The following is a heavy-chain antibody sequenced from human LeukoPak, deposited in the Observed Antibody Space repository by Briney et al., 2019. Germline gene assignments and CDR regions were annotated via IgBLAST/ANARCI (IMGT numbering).Heavy chain of an antibody. J-gene: IGHJ4*02. Sequence: SVKVSCKASGYTFTSYDINWVRQAPGQGLEWMGRIIPILGIANYAQKFQGRVTITADKSTSTAYMELSSLRSEDTAVYYCARDAGYSSSWTDYWGQGTLVTVSS. CDR3: ARDAGYSSSWTDY. CDR2: IIPILGIA. D-gene: IGHD6-13*01. CDR1: GYTFTSYD. V-gene: IGHV1-69*04.